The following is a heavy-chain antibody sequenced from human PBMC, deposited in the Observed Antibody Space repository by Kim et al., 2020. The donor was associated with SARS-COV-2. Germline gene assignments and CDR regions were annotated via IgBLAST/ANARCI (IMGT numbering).Heavy chain of an antibody. V-gene: IGHV3-64D*09. Sequence: GGSLRLSCSASGFTFSGYAMHWVRQAPGKGLEYVSIISSNGGITYYGDSVKGRFSISRDNYKKTLYLQMNSLRTDDTAIYYCVKEDGAYSSGWYFFDHWG. CDR2: ISSNGGIT. CDR1: GFTFSGYA. J-gene: IGHJ4*01. D-gene: IGHD6-19*01. CDR3: VKEDGAYSSGWYFFDH.